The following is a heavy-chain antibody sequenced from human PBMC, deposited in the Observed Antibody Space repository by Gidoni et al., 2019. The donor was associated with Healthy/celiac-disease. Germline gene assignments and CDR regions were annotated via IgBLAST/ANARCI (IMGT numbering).Heavy chain of an antibody. CDR1: GGSFSGYY. V-gene: IGHV4-34*01. D-gene: IGHD3-16*01. J-gene: IGHJ3*02. Sequence: QVQLQQWGAGLLKPSETLSLTCAVYGGSFSGYYWRWIRQPPGKGLEWIGEINHSGSTNYNPSLKSRVTISVDTSKNQFSLKLSSVTAADTAVYYCARGAPPYTTRIYFPKSSGIGTSQRAFDIWGQGTMVTVSS. CDR2: INHSGST. CDR3: ARGAPPYTTRIYFPKSSGIGTSQRAFDI.